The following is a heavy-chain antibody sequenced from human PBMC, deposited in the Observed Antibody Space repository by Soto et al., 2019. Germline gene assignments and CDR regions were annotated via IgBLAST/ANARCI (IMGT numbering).Heavy chain of an antibody. CDR3: ARAGSGDYYLDY. Sequence: GASVKVSCKASGYTFTGYYMHWLRQAPGQGLEWMGWINPNTDGTNYAQRFQGRVTMTRDTSMNTAYMELRRLRFDDTAIYYCARAGSGDYYLDYWGRGTLVTVSS. CDR1: GYTFTGYY. J-gene: IGHJ4*02. D-gene: IGHD2-21*02. CDR2: INPNTDGT. V-gene: IGHV1-2*02.